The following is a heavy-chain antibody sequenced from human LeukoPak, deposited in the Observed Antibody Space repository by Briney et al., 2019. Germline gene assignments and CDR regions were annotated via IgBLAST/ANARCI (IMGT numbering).Heavy chain of an antibody. V-gene: IGHV4-39*01. CDR2: IYYSGST. CDR1: GGSISSRSYY. D-gene: IGHD3-10*01. Sequence: SETLSLTCTVSGGSISSRSYYWGWIRQPPGNGLEWIGRIYYSGSTYYNPSLKSRVTISVDTSKNQFSLKLSSVTAADTAVYYCASWVPFGRHTKYYFDYWGQGTLVTVSS. J-gene: IGHJ4*02. CDR3: ASWVPFGRHTKYYFDY.